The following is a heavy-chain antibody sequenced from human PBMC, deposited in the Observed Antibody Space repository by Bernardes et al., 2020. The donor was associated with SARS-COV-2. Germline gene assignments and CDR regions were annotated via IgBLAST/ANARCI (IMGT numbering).Heavy chain of an antibody. V-gene: IGHV1-18*04. CDR3: ARMSVVGAFWYYYYGMDV. CDR1: GYTFTSYV. D-gene: IGHD1-26*01. Sequence: ASVKVSCKASGYTFTSYVIIWVRQAPGQGLEWMGWISAYNGNTNYAQKLQGRVTMTTDTSTSTAYMELRSLRSDDTAVYYCARMSVVGAFWYYYYGMDVWGQGTTVTVSS. CDR2: ISAYNGNT. J-gene: IGHJ6*02.